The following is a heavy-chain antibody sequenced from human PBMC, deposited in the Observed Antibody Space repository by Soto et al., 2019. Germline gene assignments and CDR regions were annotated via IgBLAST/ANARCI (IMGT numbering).Heavy chain of an antibody. CDR1: GGSISSYY. D-gene: IGHD4-17*01. V-gene: IGHV4-59*01. Sequence: QVQLQESGPGLVKPSETLSLTCTVSGGSISSYYWSWIRQPPGKGLEWIGYIYYSGSTNYNPSLKSRVTISVDTSKNQFSLKLSSVTAADTAVYYCARGVYGDSTWGQGTLVTVSS. J-gene: IGHJ4*02. CDR3: ARGVYGDST. CDR2: IYYSGST.